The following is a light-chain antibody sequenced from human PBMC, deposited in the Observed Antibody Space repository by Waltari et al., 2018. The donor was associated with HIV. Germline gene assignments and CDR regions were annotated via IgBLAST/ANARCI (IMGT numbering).Light chain of an antibody. CDR1: QNVNYK. CDR3: QQYHHWPPFA. CDR2: HSS. V-gene: IGKV3D-15*01. J-gene: IGKJ4*01. Sequence: DILLTQSPATISVPPRGRVTVSCRASQNVNYKLARYQQKPGQSPRLLIYHSSVRAAGVPTRFGGAGSATNFTLSITSLQSEDFALYFCQQYHHWPPFAFGGGSRVELK.